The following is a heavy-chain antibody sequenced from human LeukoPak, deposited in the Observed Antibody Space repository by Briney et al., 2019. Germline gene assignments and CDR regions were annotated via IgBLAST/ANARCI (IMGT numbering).Heavy chain of an antibody. CDR2: ISYDGSNK. Sequence: GGSLRLSCAASGFTFSSYAMHWVRQAPGKGLEWVAVISYDGSNKYYADSVKGRFTIPRDNSKNTLYLQMNSLRAEDTAVYYCAREESMRRFGAFDIWGQGTMVTVSS. V-gene: IGHV3-30-3*01. J-gene: IGHJ3*02. D-gene: IGHD3-3*01. CDR3: AREESMRRFGAFDI. CDR1: GFTFSSYA.